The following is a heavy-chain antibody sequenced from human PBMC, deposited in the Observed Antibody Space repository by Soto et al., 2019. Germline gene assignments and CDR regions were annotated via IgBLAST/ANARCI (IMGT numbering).Heavy chain of an antibody. V-gene: IGHV1-69*13. CDR2: IIPIFGTA. CDR1: GGTFSSYA. D-gene: IGHD2-2*01. J-gene: IGHJ6*02. Sequence: SVKVSCKASGGTFSSYAISWVRQAPGQGLEWMGGIIPIFGTANYAQKFQGRVTITADESTSTAYMELSSLRSEDTAVYYCARDLIVVVPAAMEHYGMDVWGQGTTVTVLL. CDR3: ARDLIVVVPAAMEHYGMDV.